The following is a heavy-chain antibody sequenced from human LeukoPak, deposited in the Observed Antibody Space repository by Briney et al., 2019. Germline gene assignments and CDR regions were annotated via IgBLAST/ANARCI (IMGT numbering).Heavy chain of an antibody. CDR2: IDPSDSYT. J-gene: IGHJ4*02. CDR3: ARVDTAMVFDY. D-gene: IGHD5-18*01. CDR1: GYSFTSYW. V-gene: IGHV5-10-1*01. Sequence: GESLKISCKGSGYSFTSYWISWVRQMPGRGLEWMGRIDPSDSYTNYGPSFQGHVTISADKSISTAYLQWSSLKASDTAMYYCARVDTAMVFDYWGQGTLVTVSS.